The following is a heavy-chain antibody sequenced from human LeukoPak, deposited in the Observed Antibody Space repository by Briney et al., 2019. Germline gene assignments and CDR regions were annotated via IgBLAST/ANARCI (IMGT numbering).Heavy chain of an antibody. Sequence: GASVKVSCKASGGTFSSYAISWVRQAPGQGLEWMGGIIPIFGTANYAQKFQGRVTITADESTSTAYMELSSLRSVDTAVYYCARDGCTNCYYYYGMDVWGQGTTVTVSS. V-gene: IGHV1-69*13. CDR2: IIPIFGTA. CDR3: ARDGCTNCYYYYGMDV. J-gene: IGHJ6*02. D-gene: IGHD2-8*01. CDR1: GGTFSSYA.